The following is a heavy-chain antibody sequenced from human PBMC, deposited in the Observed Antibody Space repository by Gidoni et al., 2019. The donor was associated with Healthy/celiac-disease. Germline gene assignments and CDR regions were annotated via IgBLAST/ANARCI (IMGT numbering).Heavy chain of an antibody. V-gene: IGHV3-15*01. D-gene: IGHD3-10*01. CDR3: TTEVRWVVRGVTDDY. CDR1: GFTFCTAG. Sequence: EVQLVESGGGLVKSGGSLRLSCAASGFTFCTAGMSWVRQDPGKGLEWVGRIKSKTDGGTTDYAAPVKGRFTISRDDSKNTLYLQMNSLKTEDTAVYYCTTEVRWVVRGVTDDYWGQRTLVTVSS. CDR2: IKSKTDGGTT. J-gene: IGHJ4*02.